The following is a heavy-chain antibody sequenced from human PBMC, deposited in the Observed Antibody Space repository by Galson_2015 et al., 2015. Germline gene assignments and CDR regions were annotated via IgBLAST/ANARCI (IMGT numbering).Heavy chain of an antibody. V-gene: IGHV1-69*13. CDR1: GGTFSSYA. J-gene: IGHJ4*02. CDR2: IIPIFGTA. CDR3: AREGYPGITAAARDFDY. Sequence: SVKVSCKASGGTFSSYAISWVRQAPGQGLEWMGGIIPIFGTANYAQKFQGRVTITADESTSTAYMELSSLRSEDTAVYYCAREGYPGITAAARDFDYSGQGTLVAVSS. D-gene: IGHD6-13*01.